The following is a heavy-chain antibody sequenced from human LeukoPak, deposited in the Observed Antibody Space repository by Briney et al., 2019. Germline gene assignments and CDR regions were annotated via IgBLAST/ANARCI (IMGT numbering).Heavy chain of an antibody. CDR3: ARDRPFSWYDFGWFDP. CDR2: IYTSGGT. CDR1: GGSISSYY. V-gene: IGHV4-4*07. Sequence: SETLSLTCTVSGGSISSYYWSWIRQPAGKGLEWIGRIYTSGGTNYNPSLKSRVTMSVDTSKNQFSLKLSSVTAADTAVCYCARDRPFSWYDFGWFDPWGQGTLVTVSS. J-gene: IGHJ5*02. D-gene: IGHD3-3*01.